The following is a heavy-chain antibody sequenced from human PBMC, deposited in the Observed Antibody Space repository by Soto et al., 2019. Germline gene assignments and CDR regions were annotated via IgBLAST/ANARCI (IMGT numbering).Heavy chain of an antibody. CDR3: ARQGIATAGTSLDY. CDR2: ISDSGST. Sequence: SETLSLTCTVSGGSIRSSYWSWIRPPPGKGLEWIGYISDSGSTNYNPSLKSRVTISVDTSKNQFSLKLSSVTAADTAVYYCARQGIATAGTSLDYWGQGTLVTVSS. J-gene: IGHJ4*02. CDR1: GGSIRSSY. D-gene: IGHD6-13*01. V-gene: IGHV4-59*08.